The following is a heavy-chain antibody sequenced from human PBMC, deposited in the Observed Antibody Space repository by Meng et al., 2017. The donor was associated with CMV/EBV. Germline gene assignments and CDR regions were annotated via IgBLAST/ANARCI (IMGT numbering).Heavy chain of an antibody. CDR1: GFTFSSYS. Sequence: GESLKISCAASGFTFSSYSMNWVRQAPGKGLEWVSSISSSSSYIYYADSVKGRFTISRDNAKNSLYLQMNSLGAEDTAVYYCARDPIPPSHFDYWGQGTLVTVSS. CDR2: ISSSSSYI. V-gene: IGHV3-21*01. J-gene: IGHJ4*02. D-gene: IGHD2-21*01. CDR3: ARDPIPPSHFDY.